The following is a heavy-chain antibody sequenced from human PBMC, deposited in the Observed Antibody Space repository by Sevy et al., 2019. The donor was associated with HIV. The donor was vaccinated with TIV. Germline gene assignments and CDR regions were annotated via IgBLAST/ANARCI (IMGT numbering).Heavy chain of an antibody. D-gene: IGHD3-22*01. Sequence: SETLSLTCTVSGGSISSGGYYWSWVRQHPGKGLEWIGYIYYSGSTYYNPSLKSRVTISVDTSKNQFSLKLSSVTAADTAVYYCARENYDSSGYSFDYWGQGTLVTVSS. CDR2: IYYSGST. J-gene: IGHJ4*02. CDR1: GGSISSGGYY. CDR3: ARENYDSSGYSFDY. V-gene: IGHV4-31*03.